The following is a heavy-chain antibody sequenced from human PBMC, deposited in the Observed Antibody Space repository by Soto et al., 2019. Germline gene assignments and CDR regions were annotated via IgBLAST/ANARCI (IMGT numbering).Heavy chain of an antibody. CDR3: DREGVEMARWALSGMDV. CDR2: ISSSSSTI. CDR1: GFTFSSYS. Sequence: EVQLVESGGGLVQPGGSLRLSCAASGFTFSSYSMNWVRQAPGKGLEWVSYISSSSSTIYYADSVKGRFTISRDNAKNSLYLQTNILRDEDRAVYYCDREGVEMARWALSGMDVWGQGTTVTVSS. V-gene: IGHV3-48*02. J-gene: IGHJ6*02. D-gene: IGHD5-12*01.